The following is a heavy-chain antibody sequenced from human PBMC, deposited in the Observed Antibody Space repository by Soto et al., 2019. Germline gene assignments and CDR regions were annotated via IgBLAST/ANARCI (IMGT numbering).Heavy chain of an antibody. CDR2: FRGSGDDGTT. V-gene: IGHV3-23*01. CDR3: AKKVNSGSGSQYFDY. CDR1: GFTFSSYS. J-gene: IGHJ4*02. D-gene: IGHD3-10*01. Sequence: GGSLRLSCAASGFTFSSYSMSWVRQAPGKGLEWVSGFRGSGDDGTTYYADSVKGRFTISRDNSKNMLFLQMNSLRAEDTAIYYCAKKVNSGSGSQYFDYFGQGTLVTVSS.